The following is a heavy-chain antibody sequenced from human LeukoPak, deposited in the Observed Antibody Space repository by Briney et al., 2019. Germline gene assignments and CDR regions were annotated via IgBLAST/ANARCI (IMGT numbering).Heavy chain of an antibody. CDR3: ARARLIVVVPAAKNCWFDP. J-gene: IGHJ5*02. V-gene: IGHV4-34*01. CDR2: INHSGST. CDR1: GGSFSGYY. D-gene: IGHD2-2*01. Sequence: SETLSLTCAVYGGSFSGYYWSWIRQPPGKGLEWIGEINHSGSTNYNPSLKSRVTISVDTSKNQFSLKLSSVTAADTAVYYCARARLIVVVPAAKNCWFDPGGQGTLVTVSS.